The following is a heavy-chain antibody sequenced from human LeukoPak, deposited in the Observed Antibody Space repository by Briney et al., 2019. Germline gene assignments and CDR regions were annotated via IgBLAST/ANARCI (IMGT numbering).Heavy chain of an antibody. Sequence: GRSLRLSCAASGFTFSGYWMHWVRQAPGKGLVWVSRINSDGSSTNFADSVKGRFTISRDNARNTLYLQMNSLRAEDTAVYYCARSHYYASGSYAFDYWGQGTLVTVSS. CDR3: ARSHYYASGSYAFDY. J-gene: IGHJ4*02. D-gene: IGHD3-10*01. CDR1: GFTFSGYW. CDR2: INSDGSST. V-gene: IGHV3-74*01.